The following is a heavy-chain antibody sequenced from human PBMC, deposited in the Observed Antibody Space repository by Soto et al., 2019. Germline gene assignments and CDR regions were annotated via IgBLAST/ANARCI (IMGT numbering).Heavy chain of an antibody. J-gene: IGHJ4*02. D-gene: IGHD2-21*02. CDR1: GFTFSSSA. Sequence: SAKVSCKTSGFTFSSSAVHWVRQARGHRLQWIGWIDVGSANANYAQMLQERVTISRDMSTSTAYMELSSLRSEDTAVYYCARSIVVVTALDYWGQGTLVTVS. CDR2: IDVGSANA. CDR3: ARSIVVVTALDY. V-gene: IGHV1-58*01.